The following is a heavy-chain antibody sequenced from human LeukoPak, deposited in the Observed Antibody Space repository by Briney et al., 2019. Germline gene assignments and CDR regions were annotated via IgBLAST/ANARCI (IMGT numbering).Heavy chain of an antibody. CDR2: TYYRSTWYT. D-gene: IGHD1-1*01. CDR3: TISTGTSDLDV. CDR1: GNSVSRNSAA. V-gene: IGHV6-1*01. Sequence: SQTLSLTYAISGNSVSRNSAACKWIRQSPSRGIEWLGRTYYRSTWYTDYAVSVRSRITINPDTSKNQFSLQLKSVTPEDTAVYYCTISTGTSDLDVWGQGTTVTVS. J-gene: IGHJ6*02.